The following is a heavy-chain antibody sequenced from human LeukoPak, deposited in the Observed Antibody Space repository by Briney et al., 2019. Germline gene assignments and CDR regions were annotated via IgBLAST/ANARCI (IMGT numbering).Heavy chain of an antibody. V-gene: IGHV3-30*04. Sequence: GGSLRLSCAASGFTFSSYAMHWVRQAPGKGLEWVAGISYDGSNKYYADSVKGRFTISRDNSKNTLYLQVNSLRAEDTAVYYCAREWNWNSYFDYWGQGTLVTVSS. CDR2: ISYDGSNK. CDR1: GFTFSSYA. CDR3: AREWNWNSYFDY. D-gene: IGHD1-7*01. J-gene: IGHJ4*02.